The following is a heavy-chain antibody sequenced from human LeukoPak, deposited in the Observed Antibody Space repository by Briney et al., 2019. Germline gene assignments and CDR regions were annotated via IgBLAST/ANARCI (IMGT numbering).Heavy chain of an antibody. CDR2: IYSGGST. D-gene: IGHD1-26*01. CDR3: ATSGSYYSATHY. Sequence: GGSLRLSCAASGFTVSSDYMSWVRQAPGKGLEWVSVIYSGGSTYYADSVKGRFTISRDNSKNTLYLQMNSLRAEDTAVYYCATSGSYYSATHYWGQGTLVTVSS. J-gene: IGHJ4*02. V-gene: IGHV3-53*01. CDR1: GFTVSSDY.